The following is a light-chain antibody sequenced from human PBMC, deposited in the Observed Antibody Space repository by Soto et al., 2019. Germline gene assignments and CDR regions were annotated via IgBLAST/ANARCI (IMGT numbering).Light chain of an antibody. J-gene: IGKJ4*01. Sequence: DIVMTQSPDSLAVSLGERATINCKSSQSVLYRSNNKNYLAWYQQKPGQPPKLLIYWASTRQSGVPARFSGSGSARDFALTISSLQAEEVAVYYWQQYYITPPHTFGGGTMVEIK. V-gene: IGKV4-1*01. CDR2: WAS. CDR1: QSVLYRSNNKNY. CDR3: QQYYITPPHT.